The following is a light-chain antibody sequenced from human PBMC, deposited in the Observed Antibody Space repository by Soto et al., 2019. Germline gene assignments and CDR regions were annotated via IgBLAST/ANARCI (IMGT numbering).Light chain of an antibody. J-gene: IGLJ1*01. CDR1: GSDVGYYNY. V-gene: IGLV2-14*01. Sequence: QSVLTQPASVSGSPGQSITISCTGTGSDVGYYNYVSWYQHHPGKAPKLMIYEVSNRPSGVSNRFSGSKSGNTASLTISGLQAEDEADYYCTSFTATSTYVFGTGTKVTVL. CDR3: TSFTATSTYV. CDR2: EVS.